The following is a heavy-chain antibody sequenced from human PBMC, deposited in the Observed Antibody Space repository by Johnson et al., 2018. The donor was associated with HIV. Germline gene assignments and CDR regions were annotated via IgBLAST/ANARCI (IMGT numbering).Heavy chain of an antibody. J-gene: IGHJ3*02. Sequence: MLLVESGGGLVKPGGSLRLSCAASGFTFDDYGMSWVHQAPGKGLAWVAVISYGGRTGYADSVKGRFTISRDNAKNSLDLQMHSLRPEDTAVYYCARRMVQGVIITSGAFDIWGQGTMVTVSS. CDR1: GFTFDDYG. CDR2: ISYGGRT. CDR3: ARRMVQGVIITSGAFDI. V-gene: IGHV3-20*04. D-gene: IGHD3-10*01.